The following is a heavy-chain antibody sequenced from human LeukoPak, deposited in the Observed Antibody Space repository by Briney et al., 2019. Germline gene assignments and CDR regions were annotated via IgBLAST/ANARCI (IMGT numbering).Heavy chain of an antibody. V-gene: IGHV3-23*01. Sequence: PGGSLRLFCAASGFTFSSYSMSWVRQAPGKGLEWVSAISGSGGSTYYADSVKGRFTISRDNSKNTLYLQMNSLRAEDTAVYYCAKGTDFTMIVLTPLDYWGQGTLVTVSS. J-gene: IGHJ4*02. CDR1: GFTFSSYS. D-gene: IGHD3-22*01. CDR3: AKGTDFTMIVLTPLDY. CDR2: ISGSGGST.